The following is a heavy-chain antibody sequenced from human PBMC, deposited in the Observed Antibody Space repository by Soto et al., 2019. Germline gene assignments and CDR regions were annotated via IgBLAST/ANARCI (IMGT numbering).Heavy chain of an antibody. V-gene: IGHV1-46*01. Sequence: ASVKVSCKAPGYSFTNYYTQWVRLAPGQGLEWMGLINPHGGNTIYAQNFQGRVTMTRDTSTSTVYMELSSLRSDDTAVYYCAGGSGYEKLDYWGQGTLVTVSS. CDR3: AGGSGYEKLDY. D-gene: IGHD5-12*01. CDR1: GYSFTNYY. CDR2: INPHGGNT. J-gene: IGHJ4*02.